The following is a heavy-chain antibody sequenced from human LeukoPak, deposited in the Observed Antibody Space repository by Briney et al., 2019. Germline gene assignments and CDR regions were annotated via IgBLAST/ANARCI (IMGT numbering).Heavy chain of an antibody. CDR2: INPANGDT. CDR3: ARGDDYGDY. V-gene: IGHV1-3*01. Sequence: ASVKVSCKASGYTFTTYPMHWVRQAPGQGLEWMGWINPANGDTGYPQKFQGRVTITRGTSASTAYMELSSLRSEDTAVYYCARGDDYGDYWGQGTLVTVSS. J-gene: IGHJ4*02. CDR1: GYTFTTYP.